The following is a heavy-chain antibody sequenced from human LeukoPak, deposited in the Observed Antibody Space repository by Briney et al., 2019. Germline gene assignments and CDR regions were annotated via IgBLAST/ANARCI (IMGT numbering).Heavy chain of an antibody. Sequence: PSETLSLXCTVSGGSISSSSYYWGWIRQPPGKGLEWIGSIYYSGSTYYNPSLKSRVTISVDTSKNQFSLKLSSVTAADTAVYYCARGSVLRHFNYWGQGTLVTVSS. V-gene: IGHV4-39*01. CDR2: IYYSGST. D-gene: IGHD3-3*01. J-gene: IGHJ4*02. CDR3: ARGSVLRHFNY. CDR1: GGSISSSSYY.